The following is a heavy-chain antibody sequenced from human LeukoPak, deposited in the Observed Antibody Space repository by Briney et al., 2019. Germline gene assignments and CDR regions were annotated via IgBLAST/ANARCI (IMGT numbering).Heavy chain of an antibody. CDR3: ARFYDFWSGYSETDYGMDV. D-gene: IGHD3-3*01. Sequence: VASVKVSCKASGYTFTSYDINWVRQATGQGLEWMGWMNPNSGNTGYAQKFQGRVTMTRNTSISTAYMELSSLRSEDTAVYYCARFYDFWSGYSETDYGMDVWGQGTTVTVSS. CDR2: MNPNSGNT. CDR1: GYTFTSYD. V-gene: IGHV1-8*01. J-gene: IGHJ6*02.